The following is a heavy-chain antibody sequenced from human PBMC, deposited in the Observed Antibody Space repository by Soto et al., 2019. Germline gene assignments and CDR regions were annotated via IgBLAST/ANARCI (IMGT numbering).Heavy chain of an antibody. CDR2: IYPGDSDT. J-gene: IGHJ4*02. D-gene: IGHD3-22*01. CDR1: GYSFTSYW. V-gene: IGHV5-51*01. Sequence: PGESLKISCKGSGYSFTSYWIGWVRQMPGKGLEWMGIIYPGDSDTRYSPSFQGQVTISADKSISTAYLQWSSLKASDTAMYYCARHLLNYYDSSGYSDYWGQGTLVTVSS. CDR3: ARHLLNYYDSSGYSDY.